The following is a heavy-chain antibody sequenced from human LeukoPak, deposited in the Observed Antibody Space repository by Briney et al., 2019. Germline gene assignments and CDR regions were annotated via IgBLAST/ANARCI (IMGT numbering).Heavy chain of an antibody. CDR2: MSSNGGST. CDR1: GFTFSSYA. D-gene: IGHD2-2*01. V-gene: IGHV3-64*01. CDR3: ARGFGFVVVPAAPLDY. Sequence: PGGSLRLSCAASGFTFSSYAMHWVRQAPGKGLEYVSAMSSNGGSTYYANSVKGRFTISRDNSKNTLYLQMGSLRAEDMAVYYCARGFGFVVVPAAPLDYWGQGTLVTVSS. J-gene: IGHJ4*02.